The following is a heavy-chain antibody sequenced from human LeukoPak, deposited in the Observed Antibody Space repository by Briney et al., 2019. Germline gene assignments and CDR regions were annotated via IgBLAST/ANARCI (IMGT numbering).Heavy chain of an antibody. CDR2: ISGSGGST. CDR1: GFTFSSYA. J-gene: IGHJ4*02. Sequence: GGSLRLSCAASGFTFSSYAMRWVRQAPGKGLEWVSAISGSGGSTCYADSVKGRFTISRDNSKNTLYLQMNSLRAEDTAAYYCAKGGTAMAPFDYWGQGTLVTVSS. CDR3: AKGGTAMAPFDY. D-gene: IGHD5-18*01. V-gene: IGHV3-23*01.